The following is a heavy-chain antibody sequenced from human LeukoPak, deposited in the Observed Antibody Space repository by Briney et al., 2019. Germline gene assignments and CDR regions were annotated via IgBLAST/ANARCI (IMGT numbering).Heavy chain of an antibody. CDR2: IGTAGDT. D-gene: IGHD5-24*01. Sequence: PGGSLRLSCAASGFTFSSYDMHWVRQATGKGLEWVSAIGTAGDTYYPGSVKGRFTISRENAKNSLYLQMNSLRAEDTAVYYCARDGRDGYNLRDLVGHYYYGMDVWGQGTTVTVSS. V-gene: IGHV3-13*01. CDR3: ARDGRDGYNLRDLVGHYYYGMDV. CDR1: GFTFSSYD. J-gene: IGHJ6*02.